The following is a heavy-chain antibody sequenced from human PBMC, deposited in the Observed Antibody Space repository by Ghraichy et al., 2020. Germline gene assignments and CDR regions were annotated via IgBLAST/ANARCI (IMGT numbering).Heavy chain of an antibody. CDR1: GDSISSGHW. CDR3: ARKGGDSLPYYFDF. Sequence: ESLNISCVVSGDSISSGHWWSWVRQSPGKGLEWIGEIHLRGSLNYNPSFKSRVTVSGDKSKNQFSLNLTSVTAADTALYFCARKGGDSLPYYFDFWGQGAPVTVSS. CDR2: IHLRGSL. J-gene: IGHJ4*02. V-gene: IGHV4/OR15-8*01. D-gene: IGHD2-21*01.